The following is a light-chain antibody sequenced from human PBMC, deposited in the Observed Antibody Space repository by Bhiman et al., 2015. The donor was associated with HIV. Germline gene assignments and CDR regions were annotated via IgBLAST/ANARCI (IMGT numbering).Light chain of an antibody. V-gene: IGLV1-47*01. J-gene: IGLJ2*01. CDR1: SSNVGRNY. CDR2: KNN. Sequence: QSALTQPASVSGSPGQSITISCSGSSSNVGRNYVYWYQQLPGTTPKLLIYKNNQRPSGVPDRFSGSKSGSTASLTISGLQAADEAYYYCSSYSSKRVVLFGGGTKLTVL. CDR3: SSYSSKRVVL.